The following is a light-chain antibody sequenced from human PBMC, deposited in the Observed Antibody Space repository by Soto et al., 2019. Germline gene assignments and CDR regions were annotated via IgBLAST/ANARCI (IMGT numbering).Light chain of an antibody. Sequence: QSVLTQPPSASGNPGQRVTISCSGSSSNIGSNTVNWYQHLPGTAPKLLIYSNNQRPSGVPDRFSGSKSGTSASLAISGLQSEDEADYDCAAWDDSLNGWVFGGGTKLTVL. J-gene: IGLJ3*02. CDR2: SNN. CDR3: AAWDDSLNGWV. CDR1: SSNIGSNT. V-gene: IGLV1-44*01.